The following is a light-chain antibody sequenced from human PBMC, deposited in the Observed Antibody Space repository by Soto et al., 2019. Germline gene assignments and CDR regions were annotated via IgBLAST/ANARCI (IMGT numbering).Light chain of an antibody. J-gene: IGKJ1*01. V-gene: IGKV2-30*01. CDR3: MQNTHWPRT. CDR2: NVS. CDR1: QGLVYGDGNTY. Sequence: DVVLTQLPLSLPVTLGQPASISCRSSQGLVYGDGNTYLNWFQQRPGQSPRGLIYNVSNRDSGVPDRFSGSGSGTDFTLRISRVEAEDVGIYYCMQNTHWPRTFGQGTKVEIK.